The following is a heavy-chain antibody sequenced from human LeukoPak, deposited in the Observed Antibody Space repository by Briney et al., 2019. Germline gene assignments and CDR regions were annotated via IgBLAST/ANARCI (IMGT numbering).Heavy chain of an antibody. Sequence: PSETLSLTCTVSGGSISSYYWGWIRQPPGKGLEWIGSIYYSGSTYYNPSLKSRVTISVDTSKIQFSLKLSSVTAADTAVYYCARLSLSGREDWGQGTLVTVSS. D-gene: IGHD2-21*01. J-gene: IGHJ4*02. CDR2: IYYSGST. V-gene: IGHV4-39*01. CDR3: ARLSLSGRED. CDR1: GGSISSYY.